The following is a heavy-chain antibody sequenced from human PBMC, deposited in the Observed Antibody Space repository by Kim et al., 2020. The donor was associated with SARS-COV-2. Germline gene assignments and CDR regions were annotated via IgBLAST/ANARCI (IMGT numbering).Heavy chain of an antibody. J-gene: IGHJ6*02. CDR3: AREGQYSSSWVTRNYYYYYGMDV. D-gene: IGHD6-13*01. Sequence: ASVKVSCKASGYTFTSYDINWVRQATGQGLEWMGWMNPNSGNTGYAQKFQGRVTMTRNTSISTAYMELSSLRSEDTAVYYCAREGQYSSSWVTRNYYYYYGMDVWGQGTTVTVSS. CDR2: MNPNSGNT. V-gene: IGHV1-8*01. CDR1: GYTFTSYD.